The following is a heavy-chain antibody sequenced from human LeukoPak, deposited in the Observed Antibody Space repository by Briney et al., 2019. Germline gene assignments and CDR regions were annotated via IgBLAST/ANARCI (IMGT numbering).Heavy chain of an antibody. Sequence: PSETLSLTCTVSGGSISSSSYYWGWIRQPPGKGLEWIGSIYYSGSTYYNPSLKSRVTISVDTSKNQFSLKLSSVTAADTAVYYCARDNGYGYSFDYWGQGTLVTVSS. CDR2: IYYSGST. J-gene: IGHJ4*02. CDR1: GGSISSSSYY. CDR3: ARDNGYGYSFDY. D-gene: IGHD5-18*01. V-gene: IGHV4-39*07.